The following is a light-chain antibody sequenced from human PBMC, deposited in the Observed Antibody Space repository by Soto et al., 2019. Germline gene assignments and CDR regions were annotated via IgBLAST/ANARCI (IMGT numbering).Light chain of an antibody. V-gene: IGKV3-11*01. CDR3: QQRSNCSPRVT. Sequence: EIVLTQSPATLSLSPGERATLSCRASQSVSSYLAWYQQKPGQAPRLLIYDASNRATGIPARLSGSGSGTDFTLTISSLHREDFAVYYCQQRSNCSPRVTFGGGTKVEIK. CDR2: DAS. J-gene: IGKJ4*01. CDR1: QSVSSY.